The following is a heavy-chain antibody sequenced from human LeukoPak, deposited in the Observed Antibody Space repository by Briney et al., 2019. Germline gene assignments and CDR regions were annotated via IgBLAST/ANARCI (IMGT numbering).Heavy chain of an antibody. D-gene: IGHD2-15*01. CDR3: ARAGTSYYCSGGSCSVDYYYMDV. V-gene: IGHV6-1*01. Sequence: SHTLSLTCALSGDSFSSNSGTWNWITQSPARGLDWLGRRYYRSRLSDDYAVFVKNRITINPDTSKNQFSLHQNSVTPEDTAVYYCARAGTSYYCSGGSCSVDYYYMDVWGKGTTVTVSS. CDR2: RYYRSRLSD. J-gene: IGHJ6*03. CDR1: GDSFSSNSGT.